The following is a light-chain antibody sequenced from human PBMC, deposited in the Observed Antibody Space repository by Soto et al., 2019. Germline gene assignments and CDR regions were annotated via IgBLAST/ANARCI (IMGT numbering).Light chain of an antibody. CDR2: AAS. J-gene: IGKJ4*01. V-gene: IGKV3-15*01. CDR3: QQYSDWPRT. Sequence: IVLTQSPATLSVSPGERVTLSCRASHNIRDKLAWYQQKPGQAPRLLIYAASSRVTAVPARFSGSGSGTEFTLTISSLQSGDFTVYYCQQYSDWPRTFGGRTKVEIK. CDR1: HNIRDK.